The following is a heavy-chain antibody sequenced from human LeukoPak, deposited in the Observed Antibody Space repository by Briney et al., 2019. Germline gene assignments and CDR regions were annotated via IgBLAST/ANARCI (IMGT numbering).Heavy chain of an antibody. Sequence: GGSLRLSCAASGFTFSSYEMNWVRQAPEKGLEWVSYISSGGGTIFYADSVKGRFTISRDSAKNSLYLQIDSLRAEDTAVYYCARRWAGTGSPYWYFDLWGRGTLVTVSS. CDR1: GFTFSSYE. V-gene: IGHV3-48*03. CDR3: ARRWAGTGSPYWYFDL. CDR2: ISSGGGTI. D-gene: IGHD3/OR15-3a*01. J-gene: IGHJ2*01.